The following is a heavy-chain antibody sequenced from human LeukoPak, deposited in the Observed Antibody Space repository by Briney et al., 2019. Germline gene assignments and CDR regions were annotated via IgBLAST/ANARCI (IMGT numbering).Heavy chain of an antibody. CDR3: ARDPRGLRYFDWLHYYGMDV. V-gene: IGHV1-18*04. CDR2: ISAYNGNT. CDR1: GYTFTGYG. Sequence: ASVKVSCKASGYTFTGYGMSWVRQAPGQGLEWMGWISAYNGNTNYAQKLQGRVTMTTDTSTSTAYMELRSLRSDDTAVYYCARDPRGLRYFDWLHYYGMDVWGQGTTVTVSS. J-gene: IGHJ6*02. D-gene: IGHD3-9*01.